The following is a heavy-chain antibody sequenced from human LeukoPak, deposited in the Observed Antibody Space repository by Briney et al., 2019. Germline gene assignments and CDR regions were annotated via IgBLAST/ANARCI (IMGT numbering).Heavy chain of an antibody. D-gene: IGHD6-13*01. V-gene: IGHV4-34*01. Sequence: SETLSLTCAVYGESFSGYYWSWIRQPPGKGLEWIGEINHSGSTNYNPSLKSRVTISVDTSKNQFSLQLNSVTPEDTAVYHCARGSSSIRTFDYWGQGTLVTVSS. CDR3: ARGSSSIRTFDY. CDR1: GESFSGYY. J-gene: IGHJ4*02. CDR2: INHSGST.